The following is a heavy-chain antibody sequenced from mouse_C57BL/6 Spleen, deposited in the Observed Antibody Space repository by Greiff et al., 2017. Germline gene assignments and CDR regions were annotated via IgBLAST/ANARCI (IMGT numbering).Heavy chain of an antibody. D-gene: IGHD2-4*01. CDR3: ASIYYDYSYFDV. CDR2: IHPSDSDT. J-gene: IGHJ1*03. V-gene: IGHV1-74*01. CDR1: GYTFTSYW. Sequence: QVQLQQPGAELVKPGASVKVSCKASGYTFTSYWMHWVKQRPGQGLEWIGRIHPSDSDTNYNQKFKGKATLTVDKSSSTAYMQRSSLTSEDSAVYYCASIYYDYSYFDVWGTGTTVTVSS.